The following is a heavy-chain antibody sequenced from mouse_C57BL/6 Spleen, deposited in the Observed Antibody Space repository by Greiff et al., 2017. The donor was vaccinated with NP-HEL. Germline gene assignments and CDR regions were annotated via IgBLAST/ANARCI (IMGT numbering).Heavy chain of an antibody. CDR3: ARIYAFTRGGSSYWYFDV. J-gene: IGHJ1*03. Sequence: QVQLQQSGPELVKPGASVKISCKASGYAFSSSWMNWVKQRPGQGLEWIGRIYPGDGDTNYNGKFKGKATLTADKSSSTAYMQLSSLTSADSAVYDCARIYAFTRGGSSYWYFDVWGTGTTVTVSS. V-gene: IGHV1-82*01. CDR2: IYPGDGDT. CDR1: GYAFSSSW. D-gene: IGHD1-1*01.